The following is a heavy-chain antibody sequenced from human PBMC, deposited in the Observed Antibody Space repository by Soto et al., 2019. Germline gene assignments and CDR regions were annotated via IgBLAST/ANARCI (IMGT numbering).Heavy chain of an antibody. CDR1: GFTFSKAW. CDR2: IRGKTDGGTT. Sequence: GGSLRFSCAASGFTFSKAWMNWVRQTPGRGLEWVGRIRGKTDGGTTEYAAPVKGRFTISRDDSENTLYLEMHSLKTEDAAVYYCATTTTTVTRVAAFDIWGQGTMVTVSS. V-gene: IGHV3-15*01. CDR3: ATTTTTVTRVAAFDI. J-gene: IGHJ3*02. D-gene: IGHD4-17*01.